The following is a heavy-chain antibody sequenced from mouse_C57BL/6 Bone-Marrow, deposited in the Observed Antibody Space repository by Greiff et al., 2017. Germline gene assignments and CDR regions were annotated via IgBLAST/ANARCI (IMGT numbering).Heavy chain of an antibody. Sequence: EVKLMESGGGLVKPGGSLKLSCAASGFTFSDYGMHWVRQAPEKGLEWVAYISSGSSTIYYADTVKGRFTISRDNAKNTLSLQMTSLRSEDTAMYYCAVAYYSNYVPWFAYWGQGTLVTVSA. V-gene: IGHV5-17*01. D-gene: IGHD2-5*01. CDR3: AVAYYSNYVPWFAY. CDR2: ISSGSSTI. CDR1: GFTFSDYG. J-gene: IGHJ3*01.